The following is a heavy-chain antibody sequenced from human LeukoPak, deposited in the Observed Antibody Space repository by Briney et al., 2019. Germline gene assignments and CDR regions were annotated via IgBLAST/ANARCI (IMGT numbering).Heavy chain of an antibody. V-gene: IGHV3-48*03. D-gene: IGHD1-26*01. Sequence: GGSLRLSCAASGFDLHTYEMNWVRQAPGKGLEWIADITISGHTKNYADSVKGRFTISRDSARTSLYLQMNSLRVEDTGVYYCARDTDGSLDYWGQGILVTVAS. J-gene: IGHJ4*02. CDR3: ARDTDGSLDY. CDR1: GFDLHTYE. CDR2: ITISGHTK.